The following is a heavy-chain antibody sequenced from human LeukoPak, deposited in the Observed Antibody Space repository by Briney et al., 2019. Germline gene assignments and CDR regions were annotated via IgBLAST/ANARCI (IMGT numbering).Heavy chain of an antibody. CDR1: SYTLTNYG. Sequence: ASVKVSCKASSYTLTNYGISWVRQAPGQGLERMGWISAYNGNTNYAQNLQGRVTMTTDTSTNTAYMELRSLRSDDTAVYYCARDQDPGAFDIWGQGTMVTVSS. CDR2: ISAYNGNT. J-gene: IGHJ3*02. V-gene: IGHV1-18*01. CDR3: ARDQDPGAFDI.